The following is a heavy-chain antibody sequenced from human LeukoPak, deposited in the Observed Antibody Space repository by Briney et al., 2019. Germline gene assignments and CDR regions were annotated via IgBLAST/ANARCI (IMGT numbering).Heavy chain of an antibody. V-gene: IGHV3-74*01. CDR2: INSDGGAT. J-gene: IGHJ4*02. Sequence: GGSLRLSCGASGFTFGTYWMRWVRQAPGKGLVWVSGINSDGGATTYADSGKGRFTISRDNAKNTLYLQMNNLRAEDTAIYYCATDSYVSGSYYRLFYWGQGTLVTVSS. D-gene: IGHD3-10*01. CDR1: GFTFGTYW. CDR3: ATDSYVSGSYYRLFY.